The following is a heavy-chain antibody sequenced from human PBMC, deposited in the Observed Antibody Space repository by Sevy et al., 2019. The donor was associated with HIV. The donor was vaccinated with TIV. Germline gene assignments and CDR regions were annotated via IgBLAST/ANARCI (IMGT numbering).Heavy chain of an antibody. Sequence: GGSLRLSCAASGFTFNSYGMHWVRQAPGKGLEWVAVVWFDGYNKYYADYVKGRFTISRDNSKNRLYLQMNSLRAEDTAVYYCARSDDYGNYGDTRGYFDYRGQGALVTVSS. CDR3: ARSDDYGNYGDTRGYFDY. J-gene: IGHJ4*02. V-gene: IGHV3-33*01. D-gene: IGHD4-17*01. CDR1: GFTFNSYG. CDR2: VWFDGYNK.